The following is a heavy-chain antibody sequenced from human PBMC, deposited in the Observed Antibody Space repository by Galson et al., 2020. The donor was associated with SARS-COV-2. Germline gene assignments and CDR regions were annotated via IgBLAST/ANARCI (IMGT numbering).Heavy chain of an antibody. J-gene: IGHJ5*02. Sequence: FQGRVTMTEDTSTDTAYMELSSLRSEDTAVYYCATTTPVDQTNWFDPWGQGTLVTVSS. CDR3: ATTTPVDQTNWFDP. V-gene: IGHV1-24*01.